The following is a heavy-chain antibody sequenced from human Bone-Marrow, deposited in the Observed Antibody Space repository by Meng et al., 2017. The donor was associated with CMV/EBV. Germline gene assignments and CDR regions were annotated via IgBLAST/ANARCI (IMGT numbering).Heavy chain of an antibody. CDR3: ARESAWYSYGYGDYYYGMDV. D-gene: IGHD5-18*01. V-gene: IGHV3-7*01. CDR2: IKQDGSEK. CDR1: GFTFSSYD. J-gene: IGHJ6*02. Sequence: GESLKISCAASGFTFSSYDMNWVRQAPGKGLEWVANIKQDGSEKYYVDSVKGRFTISRDNAKNSLYLQMNSLRAEDTAVYYCARESAWYSYGYGDYYYGMDVWGQGTTVTVSS.